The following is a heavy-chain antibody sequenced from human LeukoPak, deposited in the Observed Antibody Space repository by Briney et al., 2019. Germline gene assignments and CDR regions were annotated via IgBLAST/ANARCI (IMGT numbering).Heavy chain of an antibody. CDR2: ISSGGSPM. Sequence: GGSLRLSCAASGFTFSDHFMSWIRQSPGKGLEWVAYISSGGSPMYYADSVRGRFTISRDNFKNTLYLQMNSLRAEDTAVYYCAKDGVLLWFGELFHWFDPWGQGTLVTVSS. CDR1: GFTFSDHF. V-gene: IGHV3-11*04. D-gene: IGHD3-10*01. J-gene: IGHJ5*02. CDR3: AKDGVLLWFGELFHWFDP.